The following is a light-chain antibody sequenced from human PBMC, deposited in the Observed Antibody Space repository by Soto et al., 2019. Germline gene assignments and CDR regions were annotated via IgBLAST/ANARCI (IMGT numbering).Light chain of an antibody. V-gene: IGKV3-20*01. CDR1: HSVSNNY. CDR3: QVYHSSPNLYT. J-gene: IGKJ3*01. Sequence: EIVLTQSPGSLSLSPGERATLSCRASHSVSNNYLAWYRHKPGQAPRLLIYGASTRATGIPDRVSGSGSGTDFTLSISRLEPEDFALYYCQVYHSSPNLYTFGHGTRVSIK. CDR2: GAS.